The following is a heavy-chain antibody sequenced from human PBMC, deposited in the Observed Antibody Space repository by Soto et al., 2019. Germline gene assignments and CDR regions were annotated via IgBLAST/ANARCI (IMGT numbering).Heavy chain of an antibody. CDR3: ARFKVVEAIDI. Sequence: SETLSLTCTVSGGSISSGDYYWSWIRQPPGKGLEWIGYIYYSGSTYYNPSLKSRVTISVDTSKNQFSLKLSSVTAADTAVYYCARFKVVEAIDIWGQGTMVTVSS. J-gene: IGHJ3*02. D-gene: IGHD2-15*01. CDR1: GGSISSGDYY. V-gene: IGHV4-30-4*01. CDR2: IYYSGST.